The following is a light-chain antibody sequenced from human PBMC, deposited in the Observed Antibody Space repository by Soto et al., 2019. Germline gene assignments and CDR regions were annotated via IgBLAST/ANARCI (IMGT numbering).Light chain of an antibody. CDR1: ESISSW. J-gene: IGKJ3*01. CDR2: VAS. V-gene: IGKV1-5*01. CDR3: KQYSSAAS. Sequence: DIPMTQSPSTLSASVGARVTITCRASESISSWLAWYQQKPVKAPKLLMFVASSLESVFPSRFRGSGSGTTFTLNISCLKPDDFATYYCKQYSSAASFVPGIKVDIK.